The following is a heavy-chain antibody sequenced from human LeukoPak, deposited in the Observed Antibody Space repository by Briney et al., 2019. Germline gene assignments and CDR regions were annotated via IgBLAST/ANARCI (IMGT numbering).Heavy chain of an antibody. D-gene: IGHD7-27*01. CDR3: ATRKLGNDY. CDR2: IYYTET. V-gene: IGHV4-59*01. CDR1: GGSISSYY. Sequence: ASETLSLTCTVSGGSISSYYWSWIRQSPGKGLEWIGYIYYTETSYNPSLKSRVTISADTSKNQFSLKLYSVTAADTAVYYCATRKLGNDYWGQGTLVTVSS. J-gene: IGHJ4*02.